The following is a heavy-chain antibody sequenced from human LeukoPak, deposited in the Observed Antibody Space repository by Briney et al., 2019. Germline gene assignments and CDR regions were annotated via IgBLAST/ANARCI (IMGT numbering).Heavy chain of an antibody. Sequence: KPSETLSLTCTVSGGSISSSSYYWGWIRQPPGKGLEWIGSIYYSGSTYYNPSLKSRVTISVDKSKNQFSLKLSSVTAADTAVYYCARESPRIQLWRRRCAFDIWGQGTMVTVSS. CDR1: GGSISSSSYY. D-gene: IGHD5-18*01. V-gene: IGHV4-39*07. J-gene: IGHJ3*02. CDR3: ARESPRIQLWRRRCAFDI. CDR2: IYYSGST.